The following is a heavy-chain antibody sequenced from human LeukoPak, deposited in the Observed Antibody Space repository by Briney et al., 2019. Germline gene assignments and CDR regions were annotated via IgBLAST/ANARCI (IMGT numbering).Heavy chain of an antibody. CDR1: GXSFSSSA. V-gene: IGHV3-64D*09. D-gene: IGHD4-23*01. Sequence: PGGSLRLSCSASGXSFSSSAMHWARQAPGKGLESVSAISDDGASTYYTDSLKGRFTISRDNSKNTLYLQMSSLRPEDTAVNYCVRCGGNNCRPGGDYWGQGTLVTVSS. CDR3: VRCGGNNCRPGGDY. J-gene: IGHJ4*02. CDR2: ISDDGAST.